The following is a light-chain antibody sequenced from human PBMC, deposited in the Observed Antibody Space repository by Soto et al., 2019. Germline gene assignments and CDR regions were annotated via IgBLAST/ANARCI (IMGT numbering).Light chain of an antibody. J-gene: IGLJ1*01. V-gene: IGLV2-14*01. Sequence: QSALTQPASVSGSPGQSITISCTGTSSDVGAYDFVSWYQHYPGKAPKLVTFDVTHRPPGISDRFSGSKSANTASLTISGLQAEDEAFYYCSSYTSSSTLVFGTGTKVTVL. CDR2: DVT. CDR3: SSYTSSSTLV. CDR1: SSDVGAYDF.